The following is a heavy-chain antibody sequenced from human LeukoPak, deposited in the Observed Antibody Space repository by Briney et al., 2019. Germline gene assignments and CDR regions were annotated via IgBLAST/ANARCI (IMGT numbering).Heavy chain of an antibody. CDR2: IYTSGST. Sequence: SETLSLTCTVSGGSISSYYWSWIRQPAGKGLEWIGRIYTSGSTNYNPSLKSRVTMSVDTSKNQFSLKLSSVTAADTAVYYCARSVADIVVVVANDAFDIWGQGTMVTVSS. CDR3: ARSVADIVVVVANDAFDI. CDR1: GGSISSYY. V-gene: IGHV4-4*07. J-gene: IGHJ3*02. D-gene: IGHD2-15*01.